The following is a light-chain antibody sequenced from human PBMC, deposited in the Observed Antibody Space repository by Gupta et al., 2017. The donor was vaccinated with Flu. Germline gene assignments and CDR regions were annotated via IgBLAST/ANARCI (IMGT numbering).Light chain of an antibody. J-gene: IGLJ2*01. V-gene: IGLV1-40*01. Sequence: MSCTGGRSNIEAGFDVHWYRQLPGTAPKLLIHENTKRPLGVPARFSASKFGTSATLAIAGLQAEDEGVYYCQSYDTTLSAVVFGGGTKLTVL. CDR3: QSYDTTLSAVV. CDR1: RSNIEAGFD. CDR2: ENT.